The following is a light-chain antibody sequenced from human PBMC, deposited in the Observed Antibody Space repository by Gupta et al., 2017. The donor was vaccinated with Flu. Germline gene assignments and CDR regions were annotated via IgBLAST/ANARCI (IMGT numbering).Light chain of an antibody. Sequence: IQMTQSPSSLSVFLGDKVTITCRTSQGISDYLNWYQQKPGKAPKLLIYAASSLQSGVPSRFIGSGSGTDFTLTISGLQPDDFATYYCQESYNTPFIFGGGTKVEIK. J-gene: IGKJ4*01. CDR2: AAS. V-gene: IGKV1-39*01. CDR3: QESYNTPFI. CDR1: QGISDY.